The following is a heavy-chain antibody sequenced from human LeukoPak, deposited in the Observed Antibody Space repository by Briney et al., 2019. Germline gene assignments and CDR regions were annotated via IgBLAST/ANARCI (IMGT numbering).Heavy chain of an antibody. Sequence: PSETLSLTCTVSGGSISSSSYYWGWIRQPPGKGLEWIGSIYYSGSTYYNPSLKSRVTISVDTSKNQFSLKLSSVTAADTAVYYCARGDIAAAPTFDYWGQGTLVTVSS. CDR1: GGSISSSSYY. CDR2: IYYSGST. V-gene: IGHV4-39*07. D-gene: IGHD6-13*01. CDR3: ARGDIAAAPTFDY. J-gene: IGHJ4*02.